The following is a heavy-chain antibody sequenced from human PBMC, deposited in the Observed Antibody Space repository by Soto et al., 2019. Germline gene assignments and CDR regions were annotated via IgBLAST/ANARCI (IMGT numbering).Heavy chain of an antibody. V-gene: IGHV1-18*01. CDR2: ISAYNGNT. CDR1: GYTFTSYG. J-gene: IGHJ4*02. D-gene: IGHD3-3*01. CDR3: ARDRRFLEWLYNFDY. Sequence: QVQLVQSGAEVKKPGASVKVSCKASGYTFTSYGISWVRQAPGQGLEWMGWISAYNGNTNYAQKLQGRVTMTTDTSTSTAYMELRSLRSDDTAVCYCARDRRFLEWLYNFDYWGQGTLVTVSS.